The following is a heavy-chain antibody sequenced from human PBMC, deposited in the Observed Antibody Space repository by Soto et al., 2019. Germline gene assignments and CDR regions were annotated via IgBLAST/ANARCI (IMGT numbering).Heavy chain of an antibody. Sequence: ASVKVSCKASGGTFSSYAISWVRQAPGQGLEWMGGIIPIFGTANYAQKFQGRVTITADESTSTAYMELSSLRSEDTAIYYCARDNNRPLDYWGPGTLVTVSS. D-gene: IGHD1-1*01. J-gene: IGHJ4*02. CDR1: GGTFSSYA. CDR2: IIPIFGTA. V-gene: IGHV1-69*13. CDR3: ARDNNRPLDY.